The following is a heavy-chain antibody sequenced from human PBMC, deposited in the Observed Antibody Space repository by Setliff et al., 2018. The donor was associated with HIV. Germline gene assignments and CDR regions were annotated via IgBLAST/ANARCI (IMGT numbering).Heavy chain of an antibody. CDR2: IYYSGST. D-gene: IGHD3-22*01. Sequence: SETLSLTCTVSGGSIRSSTYYWGWIRQPPGKGLEWIGSIYYSGSTYYNPSLNSRVTISVDTPKNQFSLRLSSVTAADTAVYYCARRGDYYYDSSGAGGAFDIWGQGTRVT. V-gene: IGHV4-39*01. CDR3: ARRGDYYYDSSGAGGAFDI. CDR1: GGSIRSSTYY. J-gene: IGHJ3*02.